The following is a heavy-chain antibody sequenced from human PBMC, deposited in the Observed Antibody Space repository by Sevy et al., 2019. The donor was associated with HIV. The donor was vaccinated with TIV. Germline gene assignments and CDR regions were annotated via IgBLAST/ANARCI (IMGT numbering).Heavy chain of an antibody. CDR1: GGSFSGYY. CDR2: INHSGST. V-gene: IGHV4-34*01. CDR3: ARRVDTALVKGYYGMDV. D-gene: IGHD5-18*01. J-gene: IGHJ6*02. Sequence: SENLSLTCAVYGGSFSGYYWSWIRQPPGKGLEWIGEINHSGSTNYNPSLKSRVTISVDTSKNQFSLKLSSVTAADTALYYCARRVDTALVKGYYGMDVWGQGTTVTVSS.